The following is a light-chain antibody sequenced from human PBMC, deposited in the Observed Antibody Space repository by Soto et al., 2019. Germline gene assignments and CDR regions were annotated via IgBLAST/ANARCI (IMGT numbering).Light chain of an antibody. V-gene: IGLV2-8*01. CDR1: SSDISDYDF. CDR2: EVT. Sequence: QSVLTQPPSTSGSPGQSVTISCTGTSSDISDYDFVSWYQQHPGKAPKLIIYEVTKRPSGVPDRFSGSKSGNTASLTVSGLQAEDEAVYHCSSFAGSNHLMFGGGTKLTVL. J-gene: IGLJ3*02. CDR3: SSFAGSNHLM.